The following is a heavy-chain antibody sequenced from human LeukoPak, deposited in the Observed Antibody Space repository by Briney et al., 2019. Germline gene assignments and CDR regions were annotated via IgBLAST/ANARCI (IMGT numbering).Heavy chain of an antibody. D-gene: IGHD3-22*01. CDR2: INPNSGGT. CDR1: GYTFTGYY. CDR3: ARADRNSYYYDSSGYYPDY. J-gene: IGHJ4*02. Sequence: GASVKVSCKASGYTFTGYYMHWVRQAPGQGLEWMGRINPNSGGTNYAQKFQGRVTMTRDTSISTAYMELSRLRSDDTAVYYCARADRNSYYYDSSGYYPDYWGQGTLVTVSS. V-gene: IGHV1-2*06.